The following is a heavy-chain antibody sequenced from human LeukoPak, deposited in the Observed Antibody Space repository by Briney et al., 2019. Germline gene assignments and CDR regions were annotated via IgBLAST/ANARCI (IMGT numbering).Heavy chain of an antibody. CDR1: GFTFSSYA. D-gene: IGHD4-4*01. CDR3: ARDRGRTVTTFYLYYGMDV. Sequence: GGSLRLSCAASGFTFSSYAMHWVRQAPGKGLEWVAVISYDGSNKYYADSVKGRFTISRDNSKNTLYLQMNSLRAEDTAVYYSARDRGRTVTTFYLYYGMDVWGQGTTVTVSS. CDR2: ISYDGSNK. V-gene: IGHV3-30-3*01. J-gene: IGHJ6*02.